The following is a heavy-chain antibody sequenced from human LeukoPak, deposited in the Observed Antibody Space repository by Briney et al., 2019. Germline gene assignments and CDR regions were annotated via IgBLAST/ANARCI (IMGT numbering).Heavy chain of an antibody. CDR1: GVSISSYY. V-gene: IGHV4-4*09. CDR2: IYTSGST. CDR3: ARHLGRFDP. Sequence: SETLSLTCTGSGVSISSYYWSWIRQPPGKGLEWIGYIYTSGSTNYNPTLKSRVTISLDTSKNQFSLKLSSVTAVDTAVYYCARHLGRFDPWGQGTLVTVSS. J-gene: IGHJ5*02.